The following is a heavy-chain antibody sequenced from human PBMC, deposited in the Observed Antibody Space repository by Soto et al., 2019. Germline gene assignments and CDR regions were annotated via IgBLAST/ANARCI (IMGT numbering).Heavy chain of an antibody. Sequence: PSETLSLTCAVYGGAFSGYYWTWIRPPPGTGLEWIGQINHSGSTNYNPSLKSRVTISVDTSKNQCSLKLTSVTAADTAVYYCARDKITGLFDYWGQGTLVTVSS. CDR1: GGAFSGYY. V-gene: IGHV4-34*01. D-gene: IGHD2-8*02. J-gene: IGHJ4*02. CDR3: ARDKITGLFDY. CDR2: INHSGST.